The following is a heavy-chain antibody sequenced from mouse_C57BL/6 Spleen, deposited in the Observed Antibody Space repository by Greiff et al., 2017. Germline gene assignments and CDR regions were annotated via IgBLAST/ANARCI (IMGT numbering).Heavy chain of an antibody. CDR2: ISSGSSTI. V-gene: IGHV5-17*01. D-gene: IGHD1-1*01. Sequence: EVKLVESGGGLVKPGGSLKLSCAASGFTFSDYGMHWVRQAPEKGLEWVAYISSGSSTIYYADTVKGRFTISRDNAKNTLFLQMTSLRSEDTAMYYCAKEGTTVVANWYFDVWGTGTTVTVSS. CDR1: GFTFSDYG. J-gene: IGHJ1*03. CDR3: AKEGTTVVANWYFDV.